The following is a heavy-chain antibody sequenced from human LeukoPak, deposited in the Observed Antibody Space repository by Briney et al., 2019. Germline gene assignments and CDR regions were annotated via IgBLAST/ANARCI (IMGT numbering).Heavy chain of an antibody. CDR2: IRSSGSSI. J-gene: IGHJ4*02. CDR3: AKDLHYGSADY. V-gene: IGHV3-48*01. Sequence: GGSLRLSCVASGFTFSTYSMNWVRQAPGKGLEWVSYIRSSGSSIYYADSVKGRFTISRDNARNSLYLQMNSLRAEDTAVYYCAKDLHYGSADYWGQGTLVTVSS. D-gene: IGHD3-10*01. CDR1: GFTFSTYS.